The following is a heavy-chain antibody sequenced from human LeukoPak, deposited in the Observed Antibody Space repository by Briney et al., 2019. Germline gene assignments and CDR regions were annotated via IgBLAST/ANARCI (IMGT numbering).Heavy chain of an antibody. CDR3: AKDRRDGPGAYYTDV. V-gene: IGHV3-48*04. D-gene: IGHD3-10*01. J-gene: IGHJ6*03. CDR2: ISSSGSTI. Sequence: PGGSLRLSCAASGFTFSSYSMNWVRQAPGKGLEWVSYISSSGSTIKYADSVKGRFTISRGSAKNSLYLQMNSLRADDTAIYYCAKDRRDGPGAYYTDVWGKGTSVTVS. CDR1: GFTFSSYS.